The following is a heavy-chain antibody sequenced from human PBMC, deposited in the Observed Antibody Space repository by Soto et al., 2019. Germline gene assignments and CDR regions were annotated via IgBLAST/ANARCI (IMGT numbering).Heavy chain of an antibody. V-gene: IGHV4-39*01. D-gene: IGHD2-15*01. CDR3: ARLGWDRSGGSCYNNYYYSYMDV. CDR2: IYYSGST. CDR1: GGSISSSSYY. Sequence: PSETLSLTCTVSGGSISSSSYYWGWIRQPPGKGLEWIGSIYYSGSTYYNPSLKSRVTISVDTSKNQFSLKLSSVTAADTAVYYCARLGWDRSGGSCYNNYYYSYMDVWGKGTTVTVSS. J-gene: IGHJ6*03.